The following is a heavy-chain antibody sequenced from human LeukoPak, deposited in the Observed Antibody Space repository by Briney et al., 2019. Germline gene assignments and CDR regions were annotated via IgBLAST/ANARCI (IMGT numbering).Heavy chain of an antibody. D-gene: IGHD3-10*01. V-gene: IGHV3-74*01. CDR3: ASGFGESRGYYYYYMDV. CDR2: INSDGSST. J-gene: IGHJ6*03. Sequence: GGSLRLSCAASGFTFSSYWMHWVRQAPGKGLVWVSRINSDGSSTNYADSVKGRFTISRDNAKNTLYLQMNSPRAEDTAVYYCASGFGESRGYYYYYMDVWGKGTTVTVSS. CDR1: GFTFSSYW.